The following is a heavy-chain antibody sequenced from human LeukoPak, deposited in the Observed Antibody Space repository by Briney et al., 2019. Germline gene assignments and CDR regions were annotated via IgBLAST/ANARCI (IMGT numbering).Heavy chain of an antibody. D-gene: IGHD3-22*01. J-gene: IGHJ5*02. CDR1: GGSISSGGYY. V-gene: IGHV4-31*03. CDR2: IYYSGST. CDR3: ARATVIVVDGWFDP. Sequence: PSETLSLTCTVSGGSISSGGYYWSWIRQHPGKGLEWIGYIYYSGSTYYNPSLKSRVTISVDTSKNQFSLKLSSVTAADTAVYYCARATVIVVDGWFDPWDQGTLVTVSS.